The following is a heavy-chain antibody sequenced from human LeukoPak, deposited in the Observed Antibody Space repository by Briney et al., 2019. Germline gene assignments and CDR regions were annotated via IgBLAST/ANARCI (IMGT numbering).Heavy chain of an antibody. D-gene: IGHD3-9*01. CDR3: ARHGGGQLRYFDWLPRNYYFDY. CDR1: GGSISSSSYY. V-gene: IGHV4-39*01. J-gene: IGHJ4*02. Sequence: SETLSLTCTVSGGSISSSSYYWGWIRQPPGKGLEWIGSIYYSGSTYYNPSLKSRVTISVDTSKNQFSLKLSSVTAADTAVYYCARHGGGQLRYFDWLPRNYYFDYWGQGTLVTVSS. CDR2: IYYSGST.